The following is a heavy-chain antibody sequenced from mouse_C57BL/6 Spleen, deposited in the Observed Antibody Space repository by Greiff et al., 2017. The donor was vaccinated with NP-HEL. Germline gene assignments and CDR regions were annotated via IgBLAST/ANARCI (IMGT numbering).Heavy chain of an antibody. Sequence: QVQLQQPGAELVKPGASVKVSCKASGYTFTSYWMHWVKQRPGQGLEWIGRIHPSDSDTNYNQKFKGKATLTVDKSSSTAYMQLSSLTSEVSAVYYGEIRGIYDYSSSYWFDYWGKGTTLTVAS. V-gene: IGHV1-74*01. D-gene: IGHD1-1*01. CDR1: GYTFTSYW. CDR3: EIRGIYDYSSSYWFDY. CDR2: IHPSDSDT. J-gene: IGHJ2*01.